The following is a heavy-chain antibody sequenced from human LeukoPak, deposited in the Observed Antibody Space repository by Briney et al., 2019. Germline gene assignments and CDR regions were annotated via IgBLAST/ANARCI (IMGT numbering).Heavy chain of an antibody. CDR2: IYSGGST. D-gene: IGHD2-2*01. CDR3: ALEVDIVVVPAAHIDY. Sequence: PGGSLRLSCAAPGFTVSSNYMSWVRQAPGKGLEWVSVIYSGGSTYYADSVKGRFTISRDNSKNTLYLQMNSLRAEDTAVYYCALEVDIVVVPAAHIDYWGQGTLVTVSS. V-gene: IGHV3-66*02. CDR1: GFTVSSNY. J-gene: IGHJ4*02.